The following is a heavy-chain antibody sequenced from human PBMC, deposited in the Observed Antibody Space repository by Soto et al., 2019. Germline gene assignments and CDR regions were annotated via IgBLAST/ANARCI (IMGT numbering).Heavy chain of an antibody. CDR2: VNPDNGGT. CDR3: ARDPRPPSGWLGFWEYCMDV. D-gene: IGHD3-3*01. CDR1: GYTFTGNY. J-gene: IGHJ6*02. Sequence: QVHLVQSGAEVKKPGASVKVSCKASGYTFTGNYIHWVRQAPGQGLEWMGWVNPDNGGTTSAQKFQGRVTMTSDTSVTTAYLELTKLTSDDTAVYYCARDPRPPSGWLGFWEYCMDVWGQGTTVTVSS. V-gene: IGHV1-2*02.